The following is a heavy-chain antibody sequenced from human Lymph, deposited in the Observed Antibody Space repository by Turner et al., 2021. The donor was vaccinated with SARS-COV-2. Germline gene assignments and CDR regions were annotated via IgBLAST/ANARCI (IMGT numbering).Heavy chain of an antibody. Sequence: EVQLVESGGGLIQPGGSLRLSCAASDFIVSSNYMTWVRQAPGKGLEWVSIIYSGGSTFYADSVKGRFTISRDNSRNTLYLQMNSLRAEDTAVYYCARVLPYGDCFDYWGQGTLVTVSS. CDR2: IYSGGST. V-gene: IGHV3-53*01. D-gene: IGHD4-17*01. J-gene: IGHJ4*02. CDR3: ARVLPYGDCFDY. CDR1: DFIVSSNY.